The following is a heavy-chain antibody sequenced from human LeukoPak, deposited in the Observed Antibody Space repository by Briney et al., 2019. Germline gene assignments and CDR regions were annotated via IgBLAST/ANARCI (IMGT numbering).Heavy chain of an antibody. CDR1: GYTFTSYY. Sequence: ASVKGSCKASGYTFTSYYMHWVRQAPGQGLEWMGIINPSGGSTSYAQKFQGRVTMTRDTSTSTVYMELSSLRSEDTAVYYCARDGAVNYYYMDVWGKGTTVTVSS. CDR3: ARDGAVNYYYMDV. CDR2: INPSGGST. V-gene: IGHV1-46*01. J-gene: IGHJ6*03. D-gene: IGHD3-3*01.